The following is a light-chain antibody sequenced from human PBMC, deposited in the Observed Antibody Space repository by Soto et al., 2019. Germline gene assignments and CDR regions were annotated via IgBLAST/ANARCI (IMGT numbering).Light chain of an antibody. Sequence: QSVLTQPPSMSGAPGQRVTISCTGNSSNIGAGYDVHWYRQLPGKAPKVLIYGNSNRPSGVPYRISASKSGASASLAISELRAEDEADYYCQSFDSSLRGVFGGGTKATVL. V-gene: IGLV1-40*01. J-gene: IGLJ2*01. CDR2: GNS. CDR1: SSNIGAGYD. CDR3: QSFDSSLRGV.